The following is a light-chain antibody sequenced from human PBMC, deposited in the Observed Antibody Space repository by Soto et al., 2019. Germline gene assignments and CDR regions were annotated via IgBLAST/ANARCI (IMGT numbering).Light chain of an antibody. CDR2: GAS. CDR1: LNVATN. Sequence: TVMTQSPATLSMSPVYRAALSCRASLNVATNMAWYQQKPGQAPRLLIYGASIRATGVPARFTGSGSGTEFTLTINNLQSEDFAVYYCHQYNTGLRTFGRGTRVEV. J-gene: IGKJ1*01. V-gene: IGKV3-15*01. CDR3: HQYNTGLRT.